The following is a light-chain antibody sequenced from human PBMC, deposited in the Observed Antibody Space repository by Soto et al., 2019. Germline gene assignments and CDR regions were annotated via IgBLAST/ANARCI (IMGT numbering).Light chain of an antibody. CDR1: QSFTSW. J-gene: IGKJ1*01. V-gene: IGKV1-5*03. CDR3: QQYRSYPWT. Sequence: DIQMTQSPSTLSASVGDRVTITCRASQSFTSWLAWYQQKPGKAPKLLIYQASHLESGVPSRFSGSESGTEFSLSLSSLQPDDFATYFCQQYRSYPWTFGQGTKVEIK. CDR2: QAS.